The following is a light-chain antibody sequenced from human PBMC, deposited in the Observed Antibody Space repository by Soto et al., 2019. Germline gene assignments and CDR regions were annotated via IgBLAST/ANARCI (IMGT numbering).Light chain of an antibody. Sequence: EIGMTQSQVTLSMSPGERATLACSASQSVNSNLAWYQQKPGQAPRLLIYGASTRATGIPARFSGSGSGTEFTLTIGRLQSEDFAVYYCQQYDVWPPWTFGQGTTVEIK. CDR1: QSVNSN. CDR2: GAS. CDR3: QQYDVWPPWT. V-gene: IGKV3-15*01. J-gene: IGKJ1*01.